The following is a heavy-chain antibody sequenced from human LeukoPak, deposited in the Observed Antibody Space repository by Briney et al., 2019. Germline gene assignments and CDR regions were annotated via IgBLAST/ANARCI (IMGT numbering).Heavy chain of an antibody. D-gene: IGHD3-22*01. J-gene: IGHJ4*02. V-gene: IGHV4-34*01. CDR1: GGSISSYY. CDR2: INHSGST. CDR3: ARRSQADSSGYYYGY. Sequence: SSETLSLTCTVSGGSISSYYWSWIRQPPGKGLEWIGEINHSGSTNYNPSLKSRVTISVDTSKNQFSLKLSSVTAADTAVYYCARRSQADSSGYYYGYWGQGTLVTVSS.